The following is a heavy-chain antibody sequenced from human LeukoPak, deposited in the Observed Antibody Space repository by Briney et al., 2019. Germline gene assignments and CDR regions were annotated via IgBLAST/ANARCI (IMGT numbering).Heavy chain of an antibody. CDR2: IIPILGIA. D-gene: IGHD3-9*01. Sequence: SVKVSCKASGGTFSSYAISWVRQAPGQGLEWMGRIIPILGIANYAQKLQGRVTITADKSTSTAYMELSSLRSEDTAVYYCARGHFDILTGYPNAEYFQHWGQGTLVTVSS. V-gene: IGHV1-69*04. CDR3: ARGHFDILTGYPNAEYFQH. J-gene: IGHJ1*01. CDR1: GGTFSSYA.